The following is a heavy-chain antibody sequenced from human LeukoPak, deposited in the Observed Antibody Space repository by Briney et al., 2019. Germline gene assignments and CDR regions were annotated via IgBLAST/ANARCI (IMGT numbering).Heavy chain of an antibody. CDR1: GGSISSYY. CDR2: IYYSGST. V-gene: IGHV4-59*01. J-gene: IGHJ4*02. CDR3: AREVDTAMPD. Sequence: SETLSLTCTVSGGSISSYYWGWLRQPPGKGLEWIGYIYYSGSTNYNPSLKSRVTISVDTSKNQFSLKLSSVTAADTAVYYCAREVDTAMPDWGQGTLVTVSS. D-gene: IGHD5-18*01.